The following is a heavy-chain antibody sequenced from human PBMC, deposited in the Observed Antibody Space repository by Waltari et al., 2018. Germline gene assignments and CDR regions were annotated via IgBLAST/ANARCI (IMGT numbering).Heavy chain of an antibody. CDR3: ARSRACDY. J-gene: IGHJ4*02. CDR2: ISSVGDTI. D-gene: IGHD2-2*01. CDR1: GFHLRGYS. V-gene: IGHV3-48*04. Sequence: EVQLVESGGGLVEPGGSLRLSWAASGFHLRGYSMNWVRQFPGKGLECISYISSVGDTIYYADSLKGRLAISRDNAKNSVYLQMNSLRAEDTAVYFCARSRACDYWGQGTLVTVSS.